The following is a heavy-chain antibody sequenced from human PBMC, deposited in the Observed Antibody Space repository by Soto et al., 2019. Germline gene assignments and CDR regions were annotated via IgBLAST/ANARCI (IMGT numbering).Heavy chain of an antibody. CDR3: ARGGSSGRRHGMDV. V-gene: IGHV1-69*06. CDR2: IIPIFGTA. CDR1: GGTFSSYA. Sequence: QVQLVQSGAEVKKPGSSVKVSCKASGGTFSSYAISWVRQAPGQGLEWMGGIIPIFGTANYAQKFQGRVRITADKSTSTAYMELSSLRSEDTAVYYCARGGSSGRRHGMDVWGQGTTVTVSS. D-gene: IGHD3-22*01. J-gene: IGHJ6*02.